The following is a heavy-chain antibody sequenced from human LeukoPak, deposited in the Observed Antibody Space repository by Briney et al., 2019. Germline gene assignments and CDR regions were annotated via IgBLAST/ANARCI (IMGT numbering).Heavy chain of an antibody. V-gene: IGHV4-38-2*02. D-gene: IGHD1-26*01. CDR2: IYHSGST. J-gene: IGHJ4*02. Sequence: SETLSLTCAVSGYSISIGYYWGWIRQPPGKGLEWIGSIYHSGSTYYNPSLKSRATISVDTSKNQFSLKLSSVTAADTAVYYCARDPLRGSYLFDYWGQGTLVTVSS. CDR1: GYSISIGYY. CDR3: ARDPLRGSYLFDY.